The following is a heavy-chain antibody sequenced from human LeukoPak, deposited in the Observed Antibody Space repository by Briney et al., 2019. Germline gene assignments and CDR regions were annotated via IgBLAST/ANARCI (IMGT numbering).Heavy chain of an antibody. V-gene: IGHV1-46*01. J-gene: IGHJ6*03. D-gene: IGHD3-16*02. CDR1: GYTFTSYY. Sequence: ASVKVSCKASGYTFTSYYMHWVRQAPGQGLEWMGIINPSGGSTSSAQKFQGRVTMTTDTSTSTAYMELRSLRSDDTAVYYCARDVYDYVWGSYRFWDYYYYMDVWGKGTTVTVSS. CDR2: INPSGGST. CDR3: ARDVYDYVWGSYRFWDYYYYMDV.